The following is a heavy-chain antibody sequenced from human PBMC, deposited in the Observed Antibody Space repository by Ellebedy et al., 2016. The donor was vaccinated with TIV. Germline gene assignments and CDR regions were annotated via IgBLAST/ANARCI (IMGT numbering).Heavy chain of an antibody. CDR2: ISSSSSTI. CDR1: GFTFSSYS. D-gene: IGHD3-22*01. V-gene: IGHV3-48*02. CDR3: ARDRGDPGPGYYYDSSGYYLDY. Sequence: GGSLRLXCAASGFTFSSYSMNWVRQAPGKGLEWVSYISSSSSTIYYADSVKGRFTISRDNAKNSLYLQMNSLRDEDTAVYYCARDRGDPGPGYYYDSSGYYLDYWGQGTLVTVSS. J-gene: IGHJ4*02.